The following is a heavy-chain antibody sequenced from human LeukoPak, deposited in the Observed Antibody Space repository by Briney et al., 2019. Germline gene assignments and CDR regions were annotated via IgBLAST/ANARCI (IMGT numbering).Heavy chain of an antibody. CDR2: IYYSGST. CDR1: GGSISSYY. D-gene: IGHD6-19*01. Sequence: SETLSLTCTVSGGSISSYYWSWIRQPPGKGLEWIGYIYYSGSTNYNPSHKSRVTISVDTSKNQFSLKLSSVTAADTAVYYCARSPLGWYPSFDYWGQGTLVTVSS. V-gene: IGHV4-59*08. CDR3: ARSPLGWYPSFDY. J-gene: IGHJ4*02.